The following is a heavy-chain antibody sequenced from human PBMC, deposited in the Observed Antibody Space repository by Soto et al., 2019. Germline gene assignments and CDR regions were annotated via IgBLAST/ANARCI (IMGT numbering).Heavy chain of an antibody. D-gene: IGHD2-2*01. Sequence: PGGSLRLSCAASGFTFDDYTLHWVRQAPGKGLEWVSLISWDGISTYYADSVKGRFTISRDNSKNSLYLQMNSLRSEDTALYYCAKERAVVAPETINYFGMDAWGQGTTVTVSS. V-gene: IGHV3-43*01. CDR1: GFTFDDYT. CDR2: ISWDGIST. J-gene: IGHJ6*02. CDR3: AKERAVVAPETINYFGMDA.